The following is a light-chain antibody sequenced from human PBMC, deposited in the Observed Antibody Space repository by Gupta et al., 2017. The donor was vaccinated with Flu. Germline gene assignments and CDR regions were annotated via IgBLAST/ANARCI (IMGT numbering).Light chain of an antibody. V-gene: IGLV2-14*03. CDR1: SNDVGRYNY. J-gene: IGLJ1*01. CDR3: SSYRINSSRL. Sequence: SITFSCTGTSNDVGRYNYVSWYQQHPGKAPKIIIYDVNNRPSGVSNRFSGSKSGSTASLTISGLQTEDEADYYCSSYRINSSRLFGTGTKVTVL. CDR2: DVN.